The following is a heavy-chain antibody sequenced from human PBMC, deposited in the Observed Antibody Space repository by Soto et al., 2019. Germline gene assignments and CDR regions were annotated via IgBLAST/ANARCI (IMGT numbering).Heavy chain of an antibody. CDR1: GYTFTGYY. CDR3: ARGERTGDLSGYYFDY. V-gene: IGHV1-2*04. Sequence: QVQLVQSGAEVKKPGASVKVSCKASGYTFTGYYMHWVRQAPGQGLEWMGWINPNSGGTNYAQKFQGWVTMTRDTSISTAYVELSRLRSDDTAVYYCARGERTGDLSGYYFDYWGQGTLVTVSS. D-gene: IGHD7-27*01. J-gene: IGHJ4*02. CDR2: INPNSGGT.